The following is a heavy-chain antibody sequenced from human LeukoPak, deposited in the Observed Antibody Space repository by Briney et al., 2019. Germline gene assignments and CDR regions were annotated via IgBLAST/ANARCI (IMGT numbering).Heavy chain of an antibody. D-gene: IGHD2-2*01. V-gene: IGHV1-69*05. CDR2: IIPIFGTP. CDR1: GGTFSSYD. J-gene: IGHJ4*02. CDR3: AIIGCSSTSCPDY. Sequence: SVKVSCKASGGTFSSYDIGWVRQAPGQGLEWMGGIIPIFGTPNYAQKFQGRVTITTDEFTSTAYMELSSLRSEDTAVYYCAIIGCSSTSCPDYWGQGTLVTVSS.